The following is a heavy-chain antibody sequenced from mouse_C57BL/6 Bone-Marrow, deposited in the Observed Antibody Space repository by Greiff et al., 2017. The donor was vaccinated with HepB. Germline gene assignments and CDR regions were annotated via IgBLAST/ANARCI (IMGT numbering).Heavy chain of an antibody. CDR3: ARARYSFYFDV. V-gene: IGHV3-6*01. D-gene: IGHD2-12*01. CDR2: ISYDGSN. CDR1: GYSITSGYY. J-gene: IGHJ1*03. Sequence: EVQLQESGPGLVKPSQSLSLTCSVTGYSITSGYYWNWIRQFPGNKLEWMGYISYDGSNNYNPSLKNRISITRDTSKNHFFLKLNSVTTEDTATYYCARARYSFYFDVWGTGTTVTVSS.